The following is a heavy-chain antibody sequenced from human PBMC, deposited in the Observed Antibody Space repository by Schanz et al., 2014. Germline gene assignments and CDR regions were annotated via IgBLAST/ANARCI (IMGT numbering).Heavy chain of an antibody. CDR3: GRGFSRSYIDF. D-gene: IGHD6-6*01. CDR1: GGTFSSDT. J-gene: IGHJ4*02. V-gene: IGHV1-46*03. CDR2: VNPSVRGT. Sequence: QVHLVQSGAEVKKPGSSVKVSCKASGGTFSSDTFSWVRQAPGQGLEWMGIVNPSVRGTHFAREFQGRVTVTSDTSTSTVYMELSGLRSEDTAVYYCGRGFSRSYIDFWGQGTLITVSS.